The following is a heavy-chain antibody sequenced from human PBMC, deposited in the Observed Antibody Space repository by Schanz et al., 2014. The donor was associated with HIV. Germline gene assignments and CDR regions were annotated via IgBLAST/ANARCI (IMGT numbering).Heavy chain of an antibody. V-gene: IGHV3-23*04. CDR3: ARDDCSGGSCYSNYYYGMDV. CDR1: GLIFSKAW. J-gene: IGHJ6*02. Sequence: EVQLVESGGGLVQPGGSLRLSCAASGLIFSKAWMSWVRQAPGRGLEWVSAISGSTGSRTYYAESVKGRFTISRDNSKNTLYLQMNSLRAEDTAVYYCARDDCSGGSCYSNYYYGMDVWGQGTTVTVSS. CDR2: ISGSTGSRT. D-gene: IGHD2-15*01.